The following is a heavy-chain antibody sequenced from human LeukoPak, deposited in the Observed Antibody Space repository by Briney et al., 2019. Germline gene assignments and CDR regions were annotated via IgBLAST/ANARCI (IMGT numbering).Heavy chain of an antibody. D-gene: IGHD2-15*01. CDR1: GFTFSSYW. Sequence: PGGSLRLSCAASGFTFSSYWMSWVRQAPGKGLEWVSGINWNGGSTGYADSVKGRFTISRDNAKNSLYLQMNSLRAEDTAVYYCAKDWGDYSYFDYWGQGTLVTVSS. CDR3: AKDWGDYSYFDY. V-gene: IGHV3-20*04. J-gene: IGHJ4*02. CDR2: INWNGGST.